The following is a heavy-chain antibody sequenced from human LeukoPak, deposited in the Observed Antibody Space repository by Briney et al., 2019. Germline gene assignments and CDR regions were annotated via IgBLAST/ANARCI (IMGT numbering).Heavy chain of an antibody. CDR3: ARVQGGWPRIGYFQH. V-gene: IGHV4-39*07. CDR2: IYYSGST. D-gene: IGHD6-19*01. J-gene: IGHJ1*01. CDR1: GGSISSSSYY. Sequence: SETLSLTCTVSGGSISSSSYYWGWIRQPPGKGLEWIGSIYYSGSTYYNPSLKSRVTISVDTSKNQFSLKLSSVTAADTAVYYCARVQGGWPRIGYFQHWGQGTLVTVSS.